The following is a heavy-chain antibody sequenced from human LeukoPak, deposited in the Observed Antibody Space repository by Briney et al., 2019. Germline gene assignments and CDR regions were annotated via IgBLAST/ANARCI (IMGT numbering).Heavy chain of an antibody. CDR3: AALRLGELSLDAFDI. D-gene: IGHD3-16*02. V-gene: IGHV4-59*08. J-gene: IGHJ3*02. CDR1: GGSISSYY. Sequence: SETLSLTCTVSGGSISSYYWSWIRQPPGKGLEWIGYIYYSGSTNYNPSLKSRVTISVDTSKNQFSLKLSSVTAADTAVYYCAALRLGELSLDAFDIWGQGTMVTVSS. CDR2: IYYSGST.